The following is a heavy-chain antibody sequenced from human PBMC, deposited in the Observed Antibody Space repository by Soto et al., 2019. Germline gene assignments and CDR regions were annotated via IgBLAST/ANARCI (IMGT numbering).Heavy chain of an antibody. Sequence: GSLRLSCAASGFTFSNYWMTWVRQAPGKGLEWVANIRQDGSEGSYVDSVKGRFTISRDNAKVSLFLQMNSLRAEDTAVYYCESERGSKSMDVWGQGTTVTVSS. D-gene: IGHD2-15*01. V-gene: IGHV3-7*03. CDR1: GFTFSNYW. J-gene: IGHJ6*02. CDR3: ESERGSKSMDV. CDR2: IRQDGSEG.